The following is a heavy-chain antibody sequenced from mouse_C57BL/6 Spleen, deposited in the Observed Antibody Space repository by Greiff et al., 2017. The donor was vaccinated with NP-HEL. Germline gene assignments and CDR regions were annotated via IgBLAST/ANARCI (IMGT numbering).Heavy chain of an antibody. J-gene: IGHJ2*01. CDR1: GYTFTSYW. D-gene: IGHD1-1*01. V-gene: IGHV1-69*01. CDR2: IDPSDSYT. Sequence: QVQLQQPGAELVLPGASVKLSCKASGYTFTSYWMHWVKQRPGQGLEWIGEIDPSDSYTNYNQKFKGKSTLTVDKSSSTAYMQLSSLTSEDSAVYYCARSGELRDYFDYWGQGTTLTVSS. CDR3: ARSGELRDYFDY.